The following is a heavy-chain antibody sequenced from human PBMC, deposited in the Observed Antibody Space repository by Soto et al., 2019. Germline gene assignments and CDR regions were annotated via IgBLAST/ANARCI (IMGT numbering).Heavy chain of an antibody. V-gene: IGHV4-28*01. Sequence: LSLTCTVPGYSISTYNWWGWIRQPPGKGLEWIGYIYYTGTTYYNLSLKSRVTMSIDTAQGQFSLKVSSVTAADTAVYYCARNSGFKTGRLDYWGQGILVTVSS. CDR3: ARNSGFKTGRLDY. D-gene: IGHD3-10*01. CDR2: IYYTGTT. J-gene: IGHJ4*02. CDR1: GYSISTYNW.